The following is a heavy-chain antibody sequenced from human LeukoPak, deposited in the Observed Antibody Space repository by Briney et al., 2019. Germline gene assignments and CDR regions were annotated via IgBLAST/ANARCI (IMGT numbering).Heavy chain of an antibody. V-gene: IGHV1-46*01. Sequence: GASVKVSCKASGYTFSNYYMHWMRQAPGQGLEWMGIINPSGDNTYYAQKIQDRVTMTRDTSTSTVYMELSSLRSEDTAVYYCARDSDGSYYPVYFQHWGQGTLVTVSS. J-gene: IGHJ1*01. D-gene: IGHD1-26*01. CDR1: GYTFSNYY. CDR3: ARDSDGSYYPVYFQH. CDR2: INPSGDNT.